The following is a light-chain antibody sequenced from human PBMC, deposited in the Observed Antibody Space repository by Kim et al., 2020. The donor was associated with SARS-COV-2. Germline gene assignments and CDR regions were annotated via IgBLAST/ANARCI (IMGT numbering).Light chain of an antibody. Sequence: SAGETAPLSCRASQTVKNRFVWYQHQPGEAPRLLNDDATTRTASVAARWIGGGGEADFTITISSVQAEDVAVYYCQQTNDWPALTFGRGTKVDIK. J-gene: IGKJ1*01. V-gene: IGKV3-15*01. CDR2: DAT. CDR3: QQTNDWPALT. CDR1: QTVKNR.